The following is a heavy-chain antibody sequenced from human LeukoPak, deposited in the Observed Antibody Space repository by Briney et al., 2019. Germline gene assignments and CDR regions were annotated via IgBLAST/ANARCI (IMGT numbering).Heavy chain of an antibody. CDR1: GFIFSSFW. J-gene: IGHJ4*02. V-gene: IGHV3-7*01. D-gene: IGHD2/OR15-2a*01. CDR3: ARHRVLLISSPLDY. CDR2: IKHDGSEK. Sequence: GGSLRLSCEASGFIFSSFWMSWVRQAPGKGLEWVANIKHDGSEKYYVDSVKGRFTISRDNAKNSLYLQMNSLRGEDTAVYHCARHRVLLISSPLDYWGQGTLVTVSA.